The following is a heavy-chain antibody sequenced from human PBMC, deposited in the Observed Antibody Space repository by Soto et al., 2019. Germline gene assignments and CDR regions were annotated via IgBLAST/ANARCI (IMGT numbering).Heavy chain of an antibody. Sequence: HPGGSLRLSCAASEFTFSNYAMSWVRQAPGKGLEWVSAISYGGGTTYYADSVKGRFTISRDNSKNTLYLQMNSLRAEDTAVYYCARDQNYGSGGPFDYWGQGTLVTVSS. CDR1: EFTFSNYA. CDR2: ISYGGGTT. CDR3: ARDQNYGSGGPFDY. D-gene: IGHD3-10*01. J-gene: IGHJ4*02. V-gene: IGHV3-23*01.